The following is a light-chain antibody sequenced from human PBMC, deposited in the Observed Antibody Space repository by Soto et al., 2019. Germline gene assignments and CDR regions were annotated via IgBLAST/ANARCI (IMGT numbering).Light chain of an antibody. Sequence: QSALAQPASVSGSPGQSITISCTGTSFDVDDYNSVSWYQQPPGKAPKLIIYEVNNRPSGVSNRFSGSNSDNTASLTISGLQAEDEADYYCSLYTTRSTPSYVFGTGTKVTVL. CDR2: EVN. CDR1: SFDVDDYNS. CDR3: SLYTTRSTPSYV. V-gene: IGLV2-14*01. J-gene: IGLJ1*01.